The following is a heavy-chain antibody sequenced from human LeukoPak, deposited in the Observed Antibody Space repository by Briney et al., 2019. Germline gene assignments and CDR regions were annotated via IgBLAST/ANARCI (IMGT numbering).Heavy chain of an antibody. CDR2: IYYSGST. D-gene: IGHD5-18*01. CDR1: GGSISSSSYS. Sequence: KTSETLSLTCTVSGGSISSSSYSWGWIRQPPGKGLEWIGSIYYSGSTYYNPSLKSRVTISVDTSKNQFSLKLSSVTAADTAVYYCASRGYSYGYPFDYWGQGTLVTVSS. V-gene: IGHV4-39*01. CDR3: ASRGYSYGYPFDY. J-gene: IGHJ4*02.